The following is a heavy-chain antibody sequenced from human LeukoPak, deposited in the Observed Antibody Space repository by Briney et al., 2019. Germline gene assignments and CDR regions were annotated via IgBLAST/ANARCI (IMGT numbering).Heavy chain of an antibody. CDR1: GVTFSNYA. J-gene: IGHJ4*02. V-gene: IGHV3-23*01. CDR2: INDNGSTR. Sequence: GSLRLSCGASGVTFSNYAMSWVRQAPGKGLEWVSGINDNGSTRFYAASVKGRFTSSRDNPKNTLYLQMNGLRVEDTAVYYCAKDMQTWPRFPDYWGQGTLVTVSS. CDR3: AKDMQTWPRFPDY. D-gene: IGHD5-12*01.